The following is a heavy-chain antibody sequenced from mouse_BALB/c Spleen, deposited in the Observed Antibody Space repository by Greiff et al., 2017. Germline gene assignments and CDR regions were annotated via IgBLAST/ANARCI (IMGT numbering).Heavy chain of an antibody. J-gene: IGHJ3*01. Sequence: EVQLVESGGGLVKPGGSLKLSCAASGFTFSSYAMSWVRQTPEKRLEWVATISSGGSYTYYPDSVKGRFTISRDNAKNTLYLQMSSLRSEDTAMYYCARQGTTVVEEGFAYWGQGTLVTVSA. V-gene: IGHV5-9-3*01. CDR2: ISSGGSYT. CDR3: ARQGTTVVEEGFAY. D-gene: IGHD1-1*01. CDR1: GFTFSSYA.